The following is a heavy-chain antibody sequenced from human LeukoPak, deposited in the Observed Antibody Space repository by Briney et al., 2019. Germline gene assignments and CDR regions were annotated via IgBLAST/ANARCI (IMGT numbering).Heavy chain of an antibody. Sequence: ASVKVSCTASGYTFDENHIHWVRQAPGQGPGWMGWINPKSGATDSAQQFQGRLTMTRDTSIGTASMDLSGLRLDDTGIYYCARAGDESTGHYDSLHFWGQGTMVTVSS. J-gene: IGHJ3*01. D-gene: IGHD2-8*02. CDR2: INPKSGAT. CDR3: ARAGDESTGHYDSLHF. CDR1: GYTFDENH. V-gene: IGHV1-2*02.